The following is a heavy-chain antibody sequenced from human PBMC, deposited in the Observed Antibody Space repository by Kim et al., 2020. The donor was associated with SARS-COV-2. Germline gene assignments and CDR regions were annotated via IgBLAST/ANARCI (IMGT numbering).Heavy chain of an antibody. V-gene: IGHV4-30-2*01. D-gene: IGHD6-6*01. Sequence: YYNPSRKSRVTISVDRSKNQFSLKLSSVTAADTAVYYCARGMVQLGFDYWGQGTLVTVSS. CDR3: ARGMVQLGFDY. J-gene: IGHJ4*02.